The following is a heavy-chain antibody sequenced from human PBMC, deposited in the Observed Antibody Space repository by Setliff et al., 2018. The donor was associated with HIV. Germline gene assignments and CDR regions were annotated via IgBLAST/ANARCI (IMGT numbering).Heavy chain of an antibody. D-gene: IGHD3-22*01. CDR2: MDSSGNT. V-gene: IGHV4-4*07. J-gene: IGHJ4*02. CDR1: GGSISGDF. Sequence: TSETLSLTCTVSGGSISGDFWTWIRQPPGKGLEWIGSMDSSGNTYYSPSLRSRVTLSLDTSKNHISLHLSSVTAADTAVYYCARDRLTYYFDYWGQGILVTVS. CDR3: ARDRLTYYFDY.